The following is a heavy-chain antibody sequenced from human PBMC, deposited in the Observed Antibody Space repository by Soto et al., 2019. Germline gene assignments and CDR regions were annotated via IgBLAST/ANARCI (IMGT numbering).Heavy chain of an antibody. V-gene: IGHV5-51*01. CDR2: IYPGDSDT. D-gene: IGHD3-10*01. CDR1: GYSFTSYW. Sequence: VESLKISCKGSGYSFTSYWIGWVRQMPGKGLEWMGIIYPGDSDTRYSPSFQGQVTISADKSISTAYLQWSSLKASDTAMYYCARRRKYYGSGSYYPYYYYGMDVWGQGTTVTVSS. J-gene: IGHJ6*02. CDR3: ARRRKYYGSGSYYPYYYYGMDV.